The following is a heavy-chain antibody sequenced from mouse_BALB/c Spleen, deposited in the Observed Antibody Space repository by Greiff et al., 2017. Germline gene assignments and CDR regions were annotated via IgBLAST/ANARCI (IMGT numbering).Heavy chain of an antibody. J-gene: IGHJ3*01. D-gene: IGHD3-3*01. CDR3: ARDGGDLAGFAY. CDR1: GFSFTSYG. Sequence: VQVVESGPGLVAPAQCLSITCTVSGFSFTSYGVHWVRQPPGKGLEWLGVIWAGGSTNYNSALMSRLSISKDNAKSQVFLKMNSLQTDDTAMYYCARDGGDLAGFAYWGQGTLVTVSA. V-gene: IGHV2-9*02. CDR2: IWAGGST.